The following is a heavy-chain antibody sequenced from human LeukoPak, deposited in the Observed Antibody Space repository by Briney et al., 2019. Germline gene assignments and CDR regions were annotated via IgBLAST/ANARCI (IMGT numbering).Heavy chain of an antibody. CDR1: GGSISSGSYY. V-gene: IGHV4-61*02. D-gene: IGHD5-18*01. CDR3: ARERTDTSMDY. Sequence: SQTLSLTCTVSGGSISSGSYYWTWIRQPAGKGLEWIGRIYTSGSTNHNPFLKSRVTISLDTSKNQFSLKLISVTAADTAVYFCARERTDTSMDYWGQGTPVTVSS. J-gene: IGHJ4*02. CDR2: IYTSGST.